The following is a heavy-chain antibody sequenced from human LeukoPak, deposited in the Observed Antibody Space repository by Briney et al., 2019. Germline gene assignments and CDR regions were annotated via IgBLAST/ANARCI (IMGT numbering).Heavy chain of an antibody. CDR1: GGSISSSTYY. J-gene: IGHJ6*02. V-gene: IGHV4-39*07. D-gene: IGHD3-10*01. Sequence: SETLSLTCTVSGGSISSSTYYWAWIRQSPGKGLEWIGSIYYSGSTYYNLSLKSRVTISLDTSKNQFSLKLSSVTAADTAVYYCARVSSLVRGGLDVWGQGTTVTVSS. CDR3: ARVSSLVRGGLDV. CDR2: IYYSGST.